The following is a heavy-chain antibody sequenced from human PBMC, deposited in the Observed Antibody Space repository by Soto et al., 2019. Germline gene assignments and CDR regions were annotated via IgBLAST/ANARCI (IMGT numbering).Heavy chain of an antibody. V-gene: IGHV4-39*01. D-gene: IGHD3-9*01. J-gene: IGHJ4*02. Sequence: QLQLQESGPGLVKPSETLSLTCSVSDDSINSDKYYWGWIRQPPGKGLEWIGSIYYRGNAYYNPSLQTRATISLDKCKSQFSLKLNSVTAADSAVYFCARLEGLATTAYYVVFWGPGALVTVSS. CDR2: IYYRGNA. CDR1: DDSINSDKYY. CDR3: ARLEGLATTAYYVVF.